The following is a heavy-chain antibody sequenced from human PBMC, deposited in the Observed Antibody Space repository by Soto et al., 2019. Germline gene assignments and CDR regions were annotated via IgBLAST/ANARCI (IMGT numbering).Heavy chain of an antibody. CDR3: ARNYYDILTGYYPDAFDI. Sequence: EVQLVESGGGLVQPGGSLRLSCAASGFTFSSYWMSWVRQAPGKGLEWVANIKQDGSEKYYVDSVKGRFTISRDNAKNSLYLQMNSLRAEDTAVYYCARNYYDILTGYYPDAFDIWGQGTMVTASS. CDR2: IKQDGSEK. D-gene: IGHD3-9*01. V-gene: IGHV3-7*01. CDR1: GFTFSSYW. J-gene: IGHJ3*02.